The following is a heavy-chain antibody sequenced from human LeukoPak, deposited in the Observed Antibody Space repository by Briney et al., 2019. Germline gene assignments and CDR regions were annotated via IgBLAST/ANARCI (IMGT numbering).Heavy chain of an antibody. Sequence: GGSLRLSCAASGFTFSSYAMHWVRQAPGKGLEYVSAISSNGGSTYYASSVKGRFTISRDNSKNTLYLQMGSLRAEDMAVYYCASLYRDSYYRTWFDPWGQGTLVTDSS. V-gene: IGHV3-64*01. J-gene: IGHJ5*02. CDR3: ASLYRDSYYRTWFDP. CDR1: GFTFSSYA. CDR2: ISSNGGST. D-gene: IGHD3-10*01.